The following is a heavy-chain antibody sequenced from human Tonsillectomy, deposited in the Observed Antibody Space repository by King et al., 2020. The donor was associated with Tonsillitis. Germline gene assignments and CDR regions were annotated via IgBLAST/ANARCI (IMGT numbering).Heavy chain of an antibody. D-gene: IGHD5-12*01. CDR2: IVPLIDTA. CDR3: ARSIDYPDP. Sequence: VQLVESAAEVKKPGSSVKVSCTASGGTFSGYVIHWVRQAPGQGFEWVGRIVPLIDTADYAKRFQGSVTITVDKSTSTAYMELDSLTSDDTVVYYCARSIDYPDPWGPGTLVSVSS. J-gene: IGHJ5*02. CDR1: GGTFSGYV. V-gene: IGHV1-69*06.